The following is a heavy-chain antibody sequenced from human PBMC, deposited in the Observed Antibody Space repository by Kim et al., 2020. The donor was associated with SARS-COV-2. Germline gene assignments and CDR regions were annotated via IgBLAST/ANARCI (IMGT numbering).Heavy chain of an antibody. V-gene: IGHV4-59*13. J-gene: IGHJ6*02. D-gene: IGHD5-18*01. CDR2: IYYSGST. CDR3: ARDGVRGTASVSRYYYYGMDV. CDR1: GGSISSYY. Sequence: SETLSLTCTVSGGSISSYYWSWIRQPPGKGLEWIGYIYYSGSTNYNPSLKSRVTISVDTSKNQFSLKLSSVTAADTAVYYCARDGVRGTASVSRYYYYGMDVWGQGTTVTVSS.